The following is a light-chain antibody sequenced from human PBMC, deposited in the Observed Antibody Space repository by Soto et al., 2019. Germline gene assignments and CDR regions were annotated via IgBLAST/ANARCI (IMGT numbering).Light chain of an antibody. V-gene: IGKV3-15*01. J-gene: IGKJ4*01. CDR3: QQYKNWPPLT. CDR2: GAS. Sequence: EIVMTQSPATLSVSPGERATLSCRASQSVSSDLAWYQQKPGQAPRVLIYGASTRATGIPARFSGSGSGTEFTLTISSLQSEDFAVYYCQQYKNWPPLTFGGGTKVEIK. CDR1: QSVSSD.